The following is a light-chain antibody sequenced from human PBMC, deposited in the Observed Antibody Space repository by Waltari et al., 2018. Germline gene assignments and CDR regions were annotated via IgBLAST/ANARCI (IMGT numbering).Light chain of an antibody. J-gene: IGLJ3*02. CDR1: SSNIANNY. Sequence: QTVVTQPPSASGTPGQRVTISCSGSSSNIANNYVYWYQQLPGKAPKPVIYRDNQRPSGGPDRSSGAKSGTSASLAISGLRSEDEADYYCAAWDDSLSGPWVFGGGTKLTVL. CDR3: AAWDDSLSGPWV. V-gene: IGLV1-47*01. CDR2: RDN.